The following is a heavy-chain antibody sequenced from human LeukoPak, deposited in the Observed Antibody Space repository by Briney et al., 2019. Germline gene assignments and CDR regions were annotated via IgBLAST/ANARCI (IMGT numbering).Heavy chain of an antibody. J-gene: IGHJ6*03. CDR1: GFSFSNEW. Sequence: GGSLRLSCAASGFSFSNEWMSWVRQAPGKGLEWVSSISSAGGYIHYADSVKGRFTISRDNAKNSLYLQMNSLRVEDTAIYYCARDEGSDYYYYYMDVWGKGTTVTVSS. CDR3: ARDEGSDYYYYYMDV. D-gene: IGHD6-19*01. V-gene: IGHV3-21*01. CDR2: ISSAGGYI.